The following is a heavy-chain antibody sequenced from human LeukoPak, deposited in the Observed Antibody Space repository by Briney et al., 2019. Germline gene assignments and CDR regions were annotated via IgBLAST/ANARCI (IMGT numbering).Heavy chain of an antibody. Sequence: SETLSLTCTVSGGSISSYYWSWIRQPAGKGLEWIGRIYTSGSTNYNPSLKSRVTMSVDTSKNQFSLKLSSVTAADTAVYHCARDIVLMDTNWFDPWGQGTLVTVSS. D-gene: IGHD2-8*01. CDR3: ARDIVLMDTNWFDP. J-gene: IGHJ5*02. CDR2: IYTSGST. V-gene: IGHV4-4*07. CDR1: GGSISSYY.